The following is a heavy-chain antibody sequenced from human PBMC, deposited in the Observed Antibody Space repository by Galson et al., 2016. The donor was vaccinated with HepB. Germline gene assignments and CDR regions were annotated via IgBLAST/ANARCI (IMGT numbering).Heavy chain of an antibody. J-gene: IGHJ3*02. CDR3: ARGGEFSGAFDI. D-gene: IGHD3-10*01. Sequence: QSGAEVKKPGDSLKTSCKGSGYSFTNSWIGWVRQMPGKGLEWMGIIYPGNSDTRYSPSFQGQVTISADKSISPAYLQWSSLKASDTAMYYCARGGEFSGAFDIWGQGTMVTVSS. CDR2: IYPGNSDT. V-gene: IGHV5-51*01. CDR1: GYSFTNSW.